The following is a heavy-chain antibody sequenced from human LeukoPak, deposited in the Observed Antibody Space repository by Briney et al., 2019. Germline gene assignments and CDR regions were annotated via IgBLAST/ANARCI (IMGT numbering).Heavy chain of an antibody. CDR1: GGSFSGYY. J-gene: IGHJ5*02. CDR2: IYYSGST. CDR3: ARQRYDSSGLSWFDP. Sequence: SETLSLTCAVYGGSFSGYYWSWIRQPPGKGLEWIGSIYYSGSTYYNPSLKSRVTISVDTSKNQFSLKLSSVAAADTAVYYCARQRYDSSGLSWFDPWGQGTLVTVSS. D-gene: IGHD3-22*01. V-gene: IGHV4-34*01.